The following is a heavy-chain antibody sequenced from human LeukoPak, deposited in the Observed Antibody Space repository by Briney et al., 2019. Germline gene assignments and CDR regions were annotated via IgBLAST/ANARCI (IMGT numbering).Heavy chain of an antibody. CDR2: IYHSGSP. D-gene: IGHD1-1*01. V-gene: IGHV4-4*02. Sequence: SETLSLTCAVSGGSISSNNWWGWVRQPPGKGVEWIGEIYHSGSPNYNPSLKSRVTISVDKSRNHFSPNLSSVTAADTAVYYCARVNINNWHSCDYWGQGTLVTVSS. CDR3: ARVNINNWHSCDY. CDR1: GGSISSNNW. J-gene: IGHJ4*02.